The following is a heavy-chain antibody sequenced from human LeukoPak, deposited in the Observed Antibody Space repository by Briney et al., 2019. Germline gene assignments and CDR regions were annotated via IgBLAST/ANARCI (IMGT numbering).Heavy chain of an antibody. J-gene: IGHJ4*02. CDR3: ARHTRIAAPIDY. Sequence: SETLSLTCTVSGGSISSYYWSWIRQPPGKGLEWIGYIYTSGRTNYNPSLKSRVTISVDQSKNQSSLKLSSVTAADTAVYYCARHTRIAAPIDYWGQGTLVTVSS. D-gene: IGHD6-6*01. V-gene: IGHV4-4*09. CDR1: GGSISSYY. CDR2: IYTSGRT.